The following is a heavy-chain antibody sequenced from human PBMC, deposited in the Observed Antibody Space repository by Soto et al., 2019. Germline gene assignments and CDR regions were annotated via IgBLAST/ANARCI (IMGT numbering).Heavy chain of an antibody. CDR1: GGSISSGGYS. Sequence: SETLSLTCAVSGGSISSGGYSWSWIRQPQGKGLXWXGXXXHXGXTXYXXXXKSRVTISVDRSKNQFSLKLSSVTAADTAVYYCARADYDEQAFDYWGQGTLVTVSS. J-gene: IGHJ4*02. CDR3: ARADYDEQAFDY. D-gene: IGHD3-22*01. V-gene: IGHV4-30-2*01. CDR2: XXHXGXT.